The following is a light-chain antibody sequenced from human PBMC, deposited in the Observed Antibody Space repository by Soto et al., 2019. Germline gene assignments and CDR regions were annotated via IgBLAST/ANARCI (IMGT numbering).Light chain of an antibody. CDR3: SSYTSTSTLV. CDR2: EVT. CDR1: SNDVGTHNF. V-gene: IGLV2-14*01. Sequence: QSVLTQPASVPGSPGQSITISCTGSSNDVGTHNFVSWYQQHPGKAPKLMIHEVTDRPSWVSNRFSGSKSGNTASLTISGLQAEDEPDYYCSSYTSTSTLVFGNGTKLTVL. J-gene: IGLJ1*01.